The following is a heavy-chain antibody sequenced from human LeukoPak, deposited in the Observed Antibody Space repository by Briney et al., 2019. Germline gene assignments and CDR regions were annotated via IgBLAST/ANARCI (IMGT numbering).Heavy chain of an antibody. CDR2: IYYIGST. CDR1: GGSMRSYY. CDR3: AREGPILGIMTTVTTGAFDI. Sequence: SETLSLTCTVSGGSMRSYYWSWIRQPPGRGLEWIAYIYYIGSTDYNPSLKSRVTISIDTSKNQFSLKLSSVTAADTAVYYCAREGPILGIMTTVTTGAFDIWGQGTMVTVSS. V-gene: IGHV4-59*12. J-gene: IGHJ3*02. D-gene: IGHD4-17*01.